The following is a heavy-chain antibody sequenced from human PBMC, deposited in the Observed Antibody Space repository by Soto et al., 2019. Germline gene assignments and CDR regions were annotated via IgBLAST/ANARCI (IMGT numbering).Heavy chain of an antibody. D-gene: IGHD4-4*01. CDR2: INPNSGET. CDR3: ARGGLYSEPY. Sequence: GASVKVSGKASGYTFIGYSIHWVRKAPGQGLEWMGSINPNSGETNSAQTFRGRVTMTTDTSISTAFMELSRLTSDDTAVYYCARGGLYSEPYGGQGALVAVS. V-gene: IGHV1-2*02. J-gene: IGHJ4*02. CDR1: GYTFIGYS.